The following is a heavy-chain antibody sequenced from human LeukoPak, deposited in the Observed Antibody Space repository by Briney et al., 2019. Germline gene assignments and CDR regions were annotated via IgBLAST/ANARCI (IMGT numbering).Heavy chain of an antibody. CDR1: GFSFSTTW. CDR3: AKGEADLDY. Sequence: GGSLRLSCAASGFSFSTTWMHWVRQVPGKGLVWVSRINSDGSSTIYADSVKDRFTISRDSSKNTLYLQMSSLRADDTAVYYCAKGEADLDYWGQGTLVTVSS. CDR2: INSDGSST. V-gene: IGHV3-74*01. D-gene: IGHD1-26*01. J-gene: IGHJ4*02.